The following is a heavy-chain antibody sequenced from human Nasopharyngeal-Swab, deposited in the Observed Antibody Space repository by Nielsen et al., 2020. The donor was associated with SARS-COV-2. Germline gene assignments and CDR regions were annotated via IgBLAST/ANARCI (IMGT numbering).Heavy chain of an antibody. Sequence: GESLKISCAASGFTFSTYAMHWVRQAPGRGLEWLAVISSDGSIKYYADSVKGRFTISRDNSKNTLYLQMNSLRAEDTAVYYCARERPEHYFDLWGPGTLVTVSS. J-gene: IGHJ4*02. CDR1: GFTFSTYA. D-gene: IGHD2-21*01. CDR3: ARERPEHYFDL. V-gene: IGHV3-30-3*01. CDR2: ISSDGSIK.